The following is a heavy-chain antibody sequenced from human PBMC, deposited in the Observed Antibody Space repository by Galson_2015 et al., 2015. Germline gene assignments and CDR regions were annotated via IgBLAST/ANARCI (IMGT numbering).Heavy chain of an antibody. Sequence: SLRLSCAASGFTFSSYAMHWVRQAPGRGLEWVAVISYDGSSNYYADAVKGRFTISRDNSKNKLYLQMNSLRAEDTAVYYCARGQKLLWFGELLSTIDYWGQGTLVTVSS. V-gene: IGHV3-30-3*01. CDR3: ARGQKLLWFGELLSTIDY. D-gene: IGHD3-10*01. J-gene: IGHJ4*02. CDR2: ISYDGSSN. CDR1: GFTFSSYA.